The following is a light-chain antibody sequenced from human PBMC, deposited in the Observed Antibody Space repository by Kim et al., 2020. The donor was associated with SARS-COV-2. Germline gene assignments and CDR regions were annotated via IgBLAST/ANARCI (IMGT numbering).Light chain of an antibody. Sequence: QSVLTQPPSVSGAPGQRVTISCTGSSSNIGAGYDVQWYQQLPGTAPKLLIYDKIHRPSGVPDRFSGSRSGSSASLAITGLQAEDEADYYCQSYDSSLSGSVFGGGTQLTVL. J-gene: IGLJ2*01. V-gene: IGLV1-40*01. CDR3: QSYDSSLSGSV. CDR2: DKI. CDR1: SSNIGAGYD.